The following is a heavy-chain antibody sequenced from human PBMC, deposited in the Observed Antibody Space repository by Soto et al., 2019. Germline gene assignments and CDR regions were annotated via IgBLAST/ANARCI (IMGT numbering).Heavy chain of an antibody. V-gene: IGHV4-59*11. Sequence: PSETLSLTCSVSGDSLKNHYWAWIRHSPGKGLEWIGNIYDSGSTNYSPALKSRVSMSVDTSKNLFSLKLSSVTAADTAVYYCARDRWDSYYYYGMDVWGQGTTVIVSS. J-gene: IGHJ6*02. CDR3: ARDRWDSYYYYGMDV. CDR2: IYDSGST. CDR1: GDSLKNHY. D-gene: IGHD1-26*01.